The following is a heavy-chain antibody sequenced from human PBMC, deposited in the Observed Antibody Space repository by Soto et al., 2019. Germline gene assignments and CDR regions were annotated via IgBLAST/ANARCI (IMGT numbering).Heavy chain of an antibody. J-gene: IGHJ6*02. CDR3: ARHEPLYYNFYGMDV. CDR2: IYPGDSDT. Sequence: GESLKISCKGSGDSFTTYWIAWVRQRPGKGLEWIGVIYPGDSDTRYSPSFQGQVTISADRSITTAYLQWSSLKASDTAVYYCARHEPLYYNFYGMDVWGQGTTVTVSS. V-gene: IGHV5-51*01. CDR1: GDSFTTYW.